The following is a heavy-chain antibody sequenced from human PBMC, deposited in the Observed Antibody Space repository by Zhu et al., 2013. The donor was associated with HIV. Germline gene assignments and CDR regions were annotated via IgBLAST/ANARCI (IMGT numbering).Heavy chain of an antibody. Sequence: QVQLQESGPGLVKPSETLSLTCTVSGYSISSGYYWGWIRQPPGKGLEWIGSIYHSGSTYYNPSLKSRVTISVDTSKNQFSLKLSSVTAADTAVYYCARVQNYDILTGYYPADAFDIWGQGTMVTVSS. D-gene: IGHD3-9*01. V-gene: IGHV4-38-2*02. J-gene: IGHJ3*02. CDR1: GYSISSGYY. CDR2: IYHSGST. CDR3: ARVQNYDILTGYYPADAFDI.